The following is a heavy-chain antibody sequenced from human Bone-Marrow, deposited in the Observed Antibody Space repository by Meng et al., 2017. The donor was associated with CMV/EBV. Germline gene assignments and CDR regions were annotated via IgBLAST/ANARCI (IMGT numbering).Heavy chain of an antibody. CDR1: GGTFSTYT. V-gene: IGHV1-69*02. D-gene: IGHD3-22*01. CDR2: IIPILGIA. CDR3: ATYGSRWLFLEY. Sequence: SVKVSCKVSGGTFSTYTISWVRQAPGQGLEWMGRIIPILGIANYAQTFQGRVTFTADKSTSTVHIELSSLRSADTAVYYCATYGSRWLFLEYWGQGTLVTVSS. J-gene: IGHJ4*02.